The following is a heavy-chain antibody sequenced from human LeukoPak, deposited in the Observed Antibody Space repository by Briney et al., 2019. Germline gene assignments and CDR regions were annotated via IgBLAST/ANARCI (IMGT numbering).Heavy chain of an antibody. Sequence: PSETLSLTCAVYGGSFSGYYWSWIRQPPGKGLEWIGEINHSGSTSYNPSLKSRVTISVDTSKNQFSLKLSSVTAADTAVYYCARFPLRIQLWSTSAYWGQGTLVTVSS. D-gene: IGHD5-18*01. V-gene: IGHV4-34*01. CDR2: INHSGST. CDR1: GGSFSGYY. CDR3: ARFPLRIQLWSTSAY. J-gene: IGHJ4*02.